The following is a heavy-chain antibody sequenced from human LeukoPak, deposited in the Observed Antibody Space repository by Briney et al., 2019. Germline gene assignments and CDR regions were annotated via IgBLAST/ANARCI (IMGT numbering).Heavy chain of an antibody. J-gene: IGHJ5*02. V-gene: IGHV4-59*12. CDR2: IYYSGST. CDR3: ARDEGDILTGYRQDNWFDP. Sequence: SETLSLTCTVSGGSISSYYWSWIRQPPGKGLEWIGYIYYSGSTNYNPSLKSRVTMSVDTSKNQFSLKLSSVTAADTAVYYCARDEGDILTGYRQDNWFDPWGQGTLVTVSS. D-gene: IGHD3-9*01. CDR1: GGSISSYY.